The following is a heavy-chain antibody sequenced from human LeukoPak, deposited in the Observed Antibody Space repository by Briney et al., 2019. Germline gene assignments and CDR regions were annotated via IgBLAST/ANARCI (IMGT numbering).Heavy chain of an antibody. J-gene: IGHJ6*02. V-gene: IGHV1-3*01. Sequence: ASVKVSCKASGYSFNIYAMHWVRQAPGQRLEWVGWINAGNGDTKYSQKFQGRVTITRDTSASTAYMELSSLRSEDTAVYYCARFSEDYYYYYGMDVWGQGTTVTVSS. CDR2: INAGNGDT. D-gene: IGHD1-14*01. CDR3: ARFSEDYYYYYGMDV. CDR1: GYSFNIYA.